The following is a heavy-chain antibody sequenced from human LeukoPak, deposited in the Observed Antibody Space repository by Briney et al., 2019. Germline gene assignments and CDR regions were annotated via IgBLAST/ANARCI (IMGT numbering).Heavy chain of an antibody. CDR1: GYTFTSYD. V-gene: IGHV1-8*03. D-gene: IGHD2-2*03. J-gene: IGHJ4*02. CDR2: MNPNSGNT. CDR3: ARVSSDGYCSSTSCYYFDY. Sequence: ASVKVSCKASGYTFTSYDINWVRQATGQGLEWMGWMNPNSGNTGYAQKFQGRVTITRNTSISTAYMELRSLRSDDTAVYYCARVSSDGYCSSTSCYYFDYWGQGTLVTVSS.